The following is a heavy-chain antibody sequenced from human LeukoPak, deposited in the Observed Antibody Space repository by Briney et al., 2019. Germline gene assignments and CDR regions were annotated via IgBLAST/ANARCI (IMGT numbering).Heavy chain of an antibody. CDR1: GFTLGGYW. CDR3: TTDDSTF. Sequence: GGSLRPSCAASGFTLGGYWMSWVRQAPGKGLEWVATLKNDGREKFYVDSVKGRFTISRDNVKNSLSLQMDSLSAEDTAVYYCTTDDSTFWGQGTLVTVSS. V-gene: IGHV3-7*01. D-gene: IGHD3-22*01. J-gene: IGHJ4*02. CDR2: LKNDGREK.